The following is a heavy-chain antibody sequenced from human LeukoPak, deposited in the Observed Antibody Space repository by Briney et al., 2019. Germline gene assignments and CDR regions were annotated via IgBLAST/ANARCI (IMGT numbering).Heavy chain of an antibody. CDR2: ISWNSGSI. Sequence: GGSLRLSCAASGFTFSSYSMNWVRQAPGKGLEWVSGISWNSGSIGYADSVKGRFTISRDNAKNSLYLQMNSLRPEDTALYYCAKDMSPMIRGITSDYWGQGTLVTVSS. V-gene: IGHV3-9*01. J-gene: IGHJ4*02. CDR1: GFTFSSYS. D-gene: IGHD3-10*01. CDR3: AKDMSPMIRGITSDY.